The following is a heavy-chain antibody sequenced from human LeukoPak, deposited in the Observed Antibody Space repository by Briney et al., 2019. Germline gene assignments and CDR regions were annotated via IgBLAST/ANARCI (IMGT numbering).Heavy chain of an antibody. V-gene: IGHV1-2*02. Sequence: ASLKVSCKASGYTFTGYYMHWVRQAPGQGLEWIRWLNPNSGGTNYAQKFQGRVTMTRDTSISTAYMELSRLRSDDTAVYYCAREMRYYYDSSGYTTFDYWGQGTLVTVSS. J-gene: IGHJ4*02. CDR3: AREMRYYYDSSGYTTFDY. D-gene: IGHD3-22*01. CDR2: LNPNSGGT. CDR1: GYTFTGYY.